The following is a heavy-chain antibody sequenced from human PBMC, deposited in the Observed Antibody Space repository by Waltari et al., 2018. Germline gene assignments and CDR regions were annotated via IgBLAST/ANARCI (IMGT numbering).Heavy chain of an antibody. D-gene: IGHD6-19*01. CDR2: ISYDGSNN. CDR1: GFTFSNYA. CDR3: ARDGLTRIAVAGTVDY. J-gene: IGHJ4*02. Sequence: QVQLVESGGGVVQSGRSLRLSCAASGFTFSNYAIPWVCRAPGKGLEWVEVISYDGSNNYYADSVKGRFTISRDNTKNTLYLQMNSLGVEDTAVYYCARDGLTRIAVAGTVDYWGQGTLVTVSS. V-gene: IGHV3-30*16.